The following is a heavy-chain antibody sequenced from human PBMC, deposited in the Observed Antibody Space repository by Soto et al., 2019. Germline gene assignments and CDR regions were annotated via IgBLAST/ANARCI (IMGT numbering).Heavy chain of an antibody. J-gene: IGHJ5*02. CDR2: SISGGNT. Sequence: EVQLLVSGGGLVQPGGSLRLSCAASGFTFSNYGMSWVRQAPGKGLEWVSSISGGNTFYAGSVKGRFTISRDNSKNTLYLQMNSLTAEDTAVYYCAKAPSSDCNSGACSLRSWGQGTLVTVSS. CDR1: GFTFSNYG. CDR3: AKAPSSDCNSGACSLRS. D-gene: IGHD2-21*01. V-gene: IGHV3-23*01.